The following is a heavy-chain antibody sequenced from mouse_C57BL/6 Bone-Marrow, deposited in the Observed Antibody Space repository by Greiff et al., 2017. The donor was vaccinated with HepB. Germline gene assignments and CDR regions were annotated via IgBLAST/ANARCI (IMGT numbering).Heavy chain of an antibody. CDR2: IHPNSGST. D-gene: IGHD1-1*01. Sequence: QVHVKQPGAELVKPGASVKLSCKASGYTFTSYWMHWVKQRPGQGLEWIGMIHPNSGSTNYNEKFKSKATLTVDKSSSTAYMQLSSLTSEDSAVYYCAIYEDAMDYWGQGTSVTVSS. CDR3: AIYEDAMDY. J-gene: IGHJ4*01. V-gene: IGHV1-64*01. CDR1: GYTFTSYW.